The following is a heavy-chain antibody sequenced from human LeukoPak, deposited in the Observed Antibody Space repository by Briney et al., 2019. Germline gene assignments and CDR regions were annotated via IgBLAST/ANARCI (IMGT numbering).Heavy chain of an antibody. CDR2: IDEKRRT. V-gene: IGHV4-34*01. D-gene: IGHD3-10*01. CDR1: GSFSDHS. J-gene: IGHJ5*02. Sequence: KASETLSLTCAVYGSFSDHSWSWVRQPPGKGLEWIGEIDEKRRTSYSPSLTSRVTMSVDTSKNQFSLKLSSVTAADTAVYYCARDRVSMGFGEFGIWFDPWGQGTLVTVSS. CDR3: ARDRVSMGFGEFGIWFDP.